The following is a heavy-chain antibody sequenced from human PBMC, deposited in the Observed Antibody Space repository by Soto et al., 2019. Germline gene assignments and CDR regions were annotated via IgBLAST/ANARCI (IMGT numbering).Heavy chain of an antibody. CDR3: AREGVIMYYFDY. CDR1: GGTFSSYA. Sequence: SVKVSCKASGGTFSSYAISWVRQAPGQGLEWMGGIIPIFGTANYAQKFQGRVTITADESTGTAYMELSSLRSEDTAVYYCAREGVIMYYFDYWGQGTLVTVSS. CDR2: IIPIFGTA. J-gene: IGHJ4*02. V-gene: IGHV1-69*13. D-gene: IGHD3-3*01.